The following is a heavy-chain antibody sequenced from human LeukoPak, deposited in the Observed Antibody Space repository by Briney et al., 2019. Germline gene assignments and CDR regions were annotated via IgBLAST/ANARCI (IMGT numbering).Heavy chain of an antibody. CDR3: ARDHAFYDSSLGY. V-gene: IGHV3-66*01. Sequence: GGSLRLSCAASGFTVSSNYMSWVRQAPGKGLEWVSVIYSGGSTYYADSVKGRFTISRDNSKNTLYLQMSSLRAEDTAVYYCARDHAFYDSSLGYWGQGTPVTVSS. J-gene: IGHJ4*02. D-gene: IGHD3-22*01. CDR1: GFTVSSNY. CDR2: IYSGGST.